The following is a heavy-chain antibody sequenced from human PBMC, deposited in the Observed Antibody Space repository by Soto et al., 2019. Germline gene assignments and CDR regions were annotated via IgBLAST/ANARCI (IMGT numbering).Heavy chain of an antibody. J-gene: IGHJ4*02. V-gene: IGHV3-73*01. D-gene: IGHD6-13*01. Sequence: GGSLRLSCAASGFTFSGSAMHWVRQASGKGLEWVGRIRSKANSYATAYAASVKGRFTIXXXXXXNTAYLQMNSLKTEDTAVYYCTRPGQQLDYWGQGTLVTVSS. CDR3: TRPGQQLDY. CDR1: GFTFSGSA. CDR2: IRSKANSYAT.